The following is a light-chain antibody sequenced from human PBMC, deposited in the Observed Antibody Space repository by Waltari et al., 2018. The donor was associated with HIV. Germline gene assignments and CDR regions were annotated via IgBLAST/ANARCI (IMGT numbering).Light chain of an antibody. Sequence: QSALTQPRSVSGSPGQSVTISCTGTRSDIGDYNYVSWYQQHPGKAPKLIIYDVTKRPSGVPDRFSGSKSGNTASLTISGLQAEDEAAYYCCSFAGSYTLVFGGGTKLTVL. CDR1: RSDIGDYNY. V-gene: IGLV2-11*01. CDR2: DVT. CDR3: CSFAGSYTLV. J-gene: IGLJ3*02.